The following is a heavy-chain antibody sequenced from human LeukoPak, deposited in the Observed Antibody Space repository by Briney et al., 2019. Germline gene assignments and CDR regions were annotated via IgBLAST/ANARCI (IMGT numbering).Heavy chain of an antibody. J-gene: IGHJ4*02. Sequence: HTGGSLRLSCAASGFTFSSYAMSWVRQAPGKGLEWVSAISGSGGSTYYADSVKGRFTISRDNSKNTLYLQMNSLRAEDTAVYYCAKCMIVVVIPPDYWGQGTLVTVSS. CDR3: AKCMIVVVIPPDY. V-gene: IGHV3-23*01. CDR2: ISGSGGST. D-gene: IGHD3-22*01. CDR1: GFTFSSYA.